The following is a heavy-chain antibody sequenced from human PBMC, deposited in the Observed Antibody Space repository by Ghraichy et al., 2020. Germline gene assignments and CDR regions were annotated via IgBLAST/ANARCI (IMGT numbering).Heavy chain of an antibody. CDR1: GLTFSSYD. Sequence: GGSLRLSCTAGGLTFSSYDMTWVRQAPGKGLEWVSGIRGSGRVSVISGSAGRTFYADSVKGRFTVSRDNSRNTLYLQMNSLRAEDTAVYYCATGRGLEWLRLAFWGQGTLVTVSS. J-gene: IGHJ4*02. CDR2: IRGSGRVSVISGSAGRT. D-gene: IGHD5-12*01. CDR3: ATGRGLEWLRLAF. V-gene: IGHV3-23*01.